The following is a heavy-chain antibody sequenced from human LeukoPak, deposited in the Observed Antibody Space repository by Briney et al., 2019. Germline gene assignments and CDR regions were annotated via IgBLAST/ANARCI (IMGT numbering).Heavy chain of an antibody. V-gene: IGHV4-39*02. J-gene: IGHJ6*02. CDR1: GGSISSSGYY. CDR2: IHYSEGT. Sequence: SETLSLTCTVSGGSISSSGYYWDWIRQTPGKGLEWIGNIHYSEGTSYNPPLESRVTMSVDTSTNLFSLRLSSVTAADTAVYYCARDYNDYYGMDVWGQGTTVTVSS. CDR3: ARDYNDYYGMDV. D-gene: IGHD3-10*01.